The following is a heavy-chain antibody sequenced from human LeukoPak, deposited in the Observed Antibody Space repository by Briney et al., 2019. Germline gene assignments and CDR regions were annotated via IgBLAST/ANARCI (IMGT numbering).Heavy chain of an antibody. V-gene: IGHV1-69*04. D-gene: IGHD6-6*01. Sequence: ASVKVSCKASGGTFSSYAISWVRQAPGQGLEWMGRIIPIFGIANYAQKFQGRVTITADKSTSTAYMELSSLRSEDTAVYYCARDPSIAARHDAFDIWGQGTMVTASS. CDR3: ARDPSIAARHDAFDI. CDR1: GGTFSSYA. J-gene: IGHJ3*02. CDR2: IIPIFGIA.